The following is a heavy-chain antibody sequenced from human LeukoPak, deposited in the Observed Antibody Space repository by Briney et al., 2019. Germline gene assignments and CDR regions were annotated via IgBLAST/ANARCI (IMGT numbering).Heavy chain of an antibody. Sequence: GGSLRLSCAASGFTFSSYAMHWVRQAPGKGLEWVAVISYDGSNKYYADSVKGRFTISRDNSKNTLYLQMNSLRAEDTAVYYCARDKGSYDFWSGYIYYMDVWGKGTTVTISS. V-gene: IGHV3-30*04. D-gene: IGHD3-3*01. CDR2: ISYDGSNK. J-gene: IGHJ6*03. CDR3: ARDKGSYDFWSGYIYYMDV. CDR1: GFTFSSYA.